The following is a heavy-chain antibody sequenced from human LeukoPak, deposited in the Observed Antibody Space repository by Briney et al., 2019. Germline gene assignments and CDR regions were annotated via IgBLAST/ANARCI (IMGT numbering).Heavy chain of an antibody. V-gene: IGHV1-18*01. D-gene: IGHD2-2*01. CDR3: ARDTRLGYCSSTSCYNWFDP. Sequence: ASVKVSCKASGYTFTSYGISWVRQAPGQGLEWMGWISAYNGNTNYAQKLQGRVTMTTDTPTSTAYMELRSLRSDDTAVYYCARDTRLGYCSSTSCYNWFDPWGQGTLFTVSS. J-gene: IGHJ5*02. CDR2: ISAYNGNT. CDR1: GYTFTSYG.